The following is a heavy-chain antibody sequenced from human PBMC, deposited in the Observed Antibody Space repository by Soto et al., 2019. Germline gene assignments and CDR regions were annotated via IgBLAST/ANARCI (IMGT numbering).Heavy chain of an antibody. D-gene: IGHD4-4*01. V-gene: IGHV1-69*12. J-gene: IGHJ6*02. CDR2: IIPRFATP. CDR1: GGTFSSFA. CDR3: ARDRVMRGNSYYYGMDV. Sequence: QVLLVQSGAEVKKPRSSMKVSCKTSGGTFSSFAISWVRLVPGQGLEWMGVIIPRFATPTYAQTFQGRVSSTADESTSTAYMELSSLRSEDTAVYYCARDRVMRGNSYYYGMDVWGQGTTVTVSS.